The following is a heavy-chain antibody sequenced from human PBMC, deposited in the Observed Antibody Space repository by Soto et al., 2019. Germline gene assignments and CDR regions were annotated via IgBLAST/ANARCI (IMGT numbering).Heavy chain of an antibody. CDR1: GFTFSSYG. V-gene: IGHV3-30*03. J-gene: IGHJ4*02. CDR2: ISYDGSNK. Sequence: QVQLVESGGGVVQPGRSLRLSCAASGFTFSSYGMHWVRQAPGKGLEWVAVISYDGSNKYYADSVKGRCTISRDNSKNTLYLQMSSLRAEDTAVYYCARGGRRTTVTTHLDYWGQGSLVTVSS. CDR3: ARGGRRTTVTTHLDY. D-gene: IGHD4-17*01.